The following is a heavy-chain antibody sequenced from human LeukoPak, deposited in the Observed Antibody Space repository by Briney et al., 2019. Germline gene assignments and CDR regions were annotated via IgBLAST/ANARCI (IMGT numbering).Heavy chain of an antibody. CDR2: IHHTGDT. V-gene: IGHV4-59*08. J-gene: IGHJ4*02. Sequence: SETLSLICTVSGGSISTYYWTWIRQPPGKGLEWIAYIHHTGDTNYNPSLKSRIIISLDTSKNQFSLKLNPMTAADTAVYYCARHGPIGPKRGYFDHWGQGALVTVSS. CDR3: ARHGPIGPKRGYFDH. CDR1: GGSISTYY. D-gene: IGHD1-26*01.